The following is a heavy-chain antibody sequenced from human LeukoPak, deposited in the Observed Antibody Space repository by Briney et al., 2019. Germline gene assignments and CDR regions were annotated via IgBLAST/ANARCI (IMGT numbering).Heavy chain of an antibody. CDR1: GFTFSSYA. CDR2: ITASDGNT. D-gene: IGHD2-15*01. V-gene: IGHV3-23*01. CDR3: AKVGYCSGSGCCYDH. Sequence: GGSLRLSCAASGFTFSSYAMSWVRQAPGKGLEWVSVITASDGNTYYADSVKGRFTISRDSSKNTLFFQMNSLRGEDTAVYYCAKVGYCSGSGCCYDHWGQGTLVTVSS. J-gene: IGHJ4*02.